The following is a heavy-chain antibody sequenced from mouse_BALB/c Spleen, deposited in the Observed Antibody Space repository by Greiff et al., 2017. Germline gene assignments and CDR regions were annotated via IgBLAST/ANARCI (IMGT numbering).Heavy chain of an antibody. V-gene: IGHV1S29*02. CDR3: ARSYGNYYAMDY. Sequence: VQLQQPGAELVKPGASVKISCKASGYTFTDYNMHWVKQSHGKSLEWIGYIYPYNGGTGYNQKFKSKATLTVDNSSSTAYMELRSLTSEDSAVYYCARSYGNYYAMDYWGQGTSVTVSS. CDR2: IYPYNGGT. CDR1: GYTFTDYN. J-gene: IGHJ4*01. D-gene: IGHD2-1*01.